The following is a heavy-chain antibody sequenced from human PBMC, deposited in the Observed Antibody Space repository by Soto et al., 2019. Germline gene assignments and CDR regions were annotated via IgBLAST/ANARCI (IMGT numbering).Heavy chain of an antibody. CDR3: ARARGTVTKSDY. V-gene: IGHV1-8*01. D-gene: IGHD4-17*01. Sequence: QVQLVQSGAEVKKPGASVKVSCKASGYTFTGYDINWVRQATGQGLEWMGWMNPNSGNTGYAQKFQGGVTMTRNTSISTAYMELSSLRSEDTAVYYCARARGTVTKSDYWGQGTLVTVSS. CDR2: MNPNSGNT. J-gene: IGHJ4*02. CDR1: GYTFTGYD.